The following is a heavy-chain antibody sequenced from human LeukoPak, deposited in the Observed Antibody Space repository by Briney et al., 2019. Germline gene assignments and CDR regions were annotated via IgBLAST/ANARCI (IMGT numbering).Heavy chain of an antibody. CDR3: ARDYSPHYYDSSGYTPNDAFDI. J-gene: IGHJ3*02. V-gene: IGHV4-4*02. CDR2: IYHSGST. Sequence: PSGTLSLTCAVSGVSISSSNWWSWVRQPPGKGLEWIGEIYHSGSTNYNPSLKSRVTISVDKSKNQFSLKLSSVTAADTAVYYCARDYSPHYYDSSGYTPNDAFDIWGQGTMVTVSS. D-gene: IGHD3-22*01. CDR1: GVSISSSNW.